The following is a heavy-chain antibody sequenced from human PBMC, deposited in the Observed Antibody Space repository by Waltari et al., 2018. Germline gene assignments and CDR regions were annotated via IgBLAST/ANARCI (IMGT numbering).Heavy chain of an antibody. Sequence: EVQLVESGGGLVQPGGSLSLSGRASGFTFSNYWVHWVRQVPGKGLVWVAHIETDESRTTYGDSVKGRFTISRDNAKNTVYLQMTSLRAEDTGLYFCVRDDPGLGLDVWGQGTTVTVSS. J-gene: IGHJ6*02. V-gene: IGHV3-74*01. CDR2: IETDESRT. CDR1: GFTFSNYW. CDR3: VRDDPGLGLDV. D-gene: IGHD7-27*01.